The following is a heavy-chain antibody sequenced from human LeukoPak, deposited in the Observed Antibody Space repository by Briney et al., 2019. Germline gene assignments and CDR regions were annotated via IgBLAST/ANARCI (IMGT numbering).Heavy chain of an antibody. CDR2: INHSGST. CDR1: GGSFSGYY. CDR3: ARGRYSGSFFDY. Sequence: SETLSLTRAVYGGSFSGYYWSWIRQPPGKGLEWIGEINHSGSTNYNPSLKSRVTISVDTSKNQFSLKLSSVTAADTAVYYCARGRYSGSFFDYWGQGTLVTVSS. V-gene: IGHV4-34*01. J-gene: IGHJ4*02. D-gene: IGHD1-26*01.